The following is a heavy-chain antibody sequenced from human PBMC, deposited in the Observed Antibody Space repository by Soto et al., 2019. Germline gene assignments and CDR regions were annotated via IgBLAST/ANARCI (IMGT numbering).Heavy chain of an antibody. CDR2: NFLSGRT. V-gene: IGHV4-38-2*01. J-gene: IGHJ4*02. Sequence: PSETLSLTCAVSGYSISTAYYWGWVRQPPGKGLEWIGCNFLSGRTYYNPSLKSRVTISMDTSKNQFSLQLNSVTAADTAVYYCARMLMYDGSGYSRDWGQGTLVTVSS. CDR3: ARMLMYDGSGYSRD. D-gene: IGHD3-22*01. CDR1: GYSISTAYY.